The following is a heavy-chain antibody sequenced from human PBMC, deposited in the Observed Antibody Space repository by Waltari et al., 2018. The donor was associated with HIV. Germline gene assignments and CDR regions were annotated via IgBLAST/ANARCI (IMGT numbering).Heavy chain of an antibody. CDR1: GYTFSDYG. CDR3: ARGSLLGNWLDP. V-gene: IGHV1-18*01. Sequence: QIHLVQSGAEVKKPGASVKVSCKASGYTFSDYGISWVRQAPGQGLEWIGWISGLSGERRNYAQKCQGRVTLSTDPSTPTGYMELRGLGSDDTAIYYCARGSLLGNWLDPWGQGTLVTVSS. D-gene: IGHD3-10*01. CDR2: ISGLSGERR. J-gene: IGHJ5*02.